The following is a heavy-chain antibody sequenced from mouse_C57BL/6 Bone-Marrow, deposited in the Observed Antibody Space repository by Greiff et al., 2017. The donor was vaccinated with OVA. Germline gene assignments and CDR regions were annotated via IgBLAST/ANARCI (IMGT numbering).Heavy chain of an antibody. V-gene: IGHV2-2*01. J-gene: IGHJ1*03. CDR3: ARNYYYGSYWYFDV. CDR1: GFSLTSYG. Sequence: VQLKQSGPGLVQPSQSLSITCTVSGFSLTSYGVHWVRQSPGKGLEWLGVIWSGGSTDYNAAFISRLSISKDNSKSQVFFKMNSLQADDTAIYYCARNYYYGSYWYFDVWGTGTTVTVSS. D-gene: IGHD1-1*01. CDR2: IWSGGST.